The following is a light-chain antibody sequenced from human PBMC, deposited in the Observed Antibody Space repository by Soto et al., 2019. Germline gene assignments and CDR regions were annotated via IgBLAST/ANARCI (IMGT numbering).Light chain of an antibody. V-gene: IGKV3-15*01. CDR3: QQYGTSPIT. Sequence: EIVMTQSPATLSVSPGERATLSCRASQSVGSALAWYQQKPGQAPRLLIYGASARATGFPARFSASGSGTEFTLTISSLQSEDFAVYYCQQYGTSPITFGQGKRLEIK. J-gene: IGKJ5*01. CDR1: QSVGSA. CDR2: GAS.